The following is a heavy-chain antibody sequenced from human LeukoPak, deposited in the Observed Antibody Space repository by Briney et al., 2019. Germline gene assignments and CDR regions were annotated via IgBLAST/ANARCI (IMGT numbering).Heavy chain of an antibody. CDR3: ARDGLRSGYSYGYFDY. Sequence: SETLSLTCTDPGGSISSYYSSWIRQPPRKGLEWVGHVYYSGSTKYNPSLKRRVTISVDTSKIQFSLKLSSVTAADAAVYYCARDGLRSGYSYGYFDYWGQGTLVTVSS. CDR1: GGSISSYY. V-gene: IGHV4-59*12. CDR2: VYYSGST. D-gene: IGHD5-18*01. J-gene: IGHJ4*02.